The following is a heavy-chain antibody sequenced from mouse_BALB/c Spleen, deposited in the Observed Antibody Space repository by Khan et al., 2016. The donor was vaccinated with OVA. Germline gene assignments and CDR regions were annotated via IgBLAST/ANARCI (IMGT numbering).Heavy chain of an antibody. Sequence: VQLQQSGAELVRPGSSVKISCKASGYAFSNYWMNWVKQRPGQGLEWMGQIYPGDGDNSFNGKFRGMATRPADTSSISAVMQLSSLTSENSAVYCCAGSGYDDIAYWGQGTLVTVSA. CDR2: IYPGDGDN. J-gene: IGHJ3*01. V-gene: IGHV1-80*01. CDR1: GYAFSNYW. D-gene: IGHD2-14*01. CDR3: AGSGYDDIAY.